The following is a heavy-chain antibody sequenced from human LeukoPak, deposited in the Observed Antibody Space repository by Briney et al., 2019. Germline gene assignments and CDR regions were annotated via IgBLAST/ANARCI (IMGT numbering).Heavy chain of an antibody. CDR3: ARGTVTSY. D-gene: IGHD4-17*01. CDR2: ISSSSSTI. J-gene: IGHJ4*02. CDR1: GFTLSSYS. Sequence: GGSLRLSCAASGFTLSSYSMNWVRQAPGKGLEWVSYISSSSSTIYYADSVKGRFTISRDNAKNSLYLQMNSLRAEDTAVYYCARGTVTSYWGQGTLVTVSS. V-gene: IGHV3-48*01.